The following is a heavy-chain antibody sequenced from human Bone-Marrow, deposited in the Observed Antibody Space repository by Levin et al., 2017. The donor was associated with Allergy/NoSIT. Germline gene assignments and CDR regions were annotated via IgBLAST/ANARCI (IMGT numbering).Heavy chain of an antibody. Sequence: PSETLSLTCTVSGDSISNFYWNWIRQPPGKGLEWIGYISSSGSTNYNPSLKSRVTISVDTSKNQFSLTLNSVIAADTAVYYCARDPDDGDDGGADDAFDIWGQGTMLTVSS. CDR3: ARDPDDGDDGGADDAFDI. V-gene: IGHV4-59*01. J-gene: IGHJ3*02. CDR1: GDSISNFY. CDR2: ISSSGST. D-gene: IGHD4-17*01.